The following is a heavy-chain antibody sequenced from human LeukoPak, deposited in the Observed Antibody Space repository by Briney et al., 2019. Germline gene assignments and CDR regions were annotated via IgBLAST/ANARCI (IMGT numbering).Heavy chain of an antibody. CDR1: GFTFSSYW. V-gene: IGHV3-74*01. Sequence: GGSLRLSCAASGFTFSSYWMHWVRQAPGKGLVWVSRINSDGSSTNYADSVKGRFTISRDNAKNSLYLQMNSLRAEDTAVYYCARGSRDGDYGWFDPWGQGTLVTVSS. CDR2: INSDGSST. D-gene: IGHD4-17*01. CDR3: ARGSRDGDYGWFDP. J-gene: IGHJ5*02.